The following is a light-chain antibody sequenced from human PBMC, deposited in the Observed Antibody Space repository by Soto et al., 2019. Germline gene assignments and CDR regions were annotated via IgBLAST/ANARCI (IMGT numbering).Light chain of an antibody. V-gene: IGKV3-20*01. CDR1: ETVGGSY. Sequence: IVLTQSPGTLSLSAGERATLSCRASETVGGSYSAWSQQTPGQAPRLLIHGSSTRATDIADRLSGSGSGTDLTLTTSSLEPEAFAVYYSQLYGPSPKTFGQGTTVDIK. J-gene: IGKJ1*01. CDR3: QLYGPSPKT. CDR2: GSS.